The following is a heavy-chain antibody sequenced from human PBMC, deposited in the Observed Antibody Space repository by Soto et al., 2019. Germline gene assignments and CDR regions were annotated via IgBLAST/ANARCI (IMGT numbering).Heavy chain of an antibody. J-gene: IGHJ6*02. CDR3: ARRGFGSLRGLVDV. D-gene: IGHD3-10*01. V-gene: IGHV4-59*08. Sequence: QVQLQESGPGLVKPSETLSLTCTVSGGSITNYYCSWFRQPPGKGLEWIGYIQYNGYSAYNLSLKRRAPMSMDTSKTQFSLMLESVTATDTAVYYCARRGFGSLRGLVDVWGQGTTVIVSS. CDR2: IQYNGYS. CDR1: GGSITNYY.